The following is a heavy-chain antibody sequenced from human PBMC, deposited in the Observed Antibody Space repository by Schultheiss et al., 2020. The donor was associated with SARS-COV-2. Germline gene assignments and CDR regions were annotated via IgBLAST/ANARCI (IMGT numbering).Heavy chain of an antibody. CDR2: IYYSGST. D-gene: IGHD1-7*01. CDR3: ARRGTIHYYYYMDV. V-gene: IGHV4-59*08. J-gene: IGHJ6*03. Sequence: SETLFLTCTVSGGSISSYYWSWIRQPPGKGLEWIGYIYYSGSTNYNPSLKSRVTISVDTSKNRFSLKLSSVTAADTAVYYCARRGTIHYYYYMDVWGKGTAVTVYS. CDR1: GGSISSYY.